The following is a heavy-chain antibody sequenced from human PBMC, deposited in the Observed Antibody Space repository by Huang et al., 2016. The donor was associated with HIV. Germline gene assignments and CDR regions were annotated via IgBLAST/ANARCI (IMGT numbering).Heavy chain of an antibody. J-gene: IGHJ3*01. CDR1: GFSLSTSAEG. V-gene: IGHV2-5*05. CDR2: IYWDDDK. CDR3: AHSNLLTALDV. Sequence: QITLKESGPTWVKPTQTLTLTRTFSGFSLSTSAEGVAWIRQPPGEALEWLGIIYWDDDKRYAPSLKNRLTITKDASETQVVLTLTNVDPVDAATYWCAHSNLLTALDVWGQGTLVLVSS. D-gene: IGHD1-26*01.